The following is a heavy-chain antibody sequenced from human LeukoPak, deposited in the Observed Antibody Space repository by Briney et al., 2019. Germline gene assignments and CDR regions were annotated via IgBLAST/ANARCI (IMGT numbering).Heavy chain of an antibody. V-gene: IGHV4-59*08. J-gene: IGHJ4*02. CDR3: ARRVATKPKYCFDN. Sequence: PSETLSLTCTVSGGSINSYYWTWIRQPPGKGQKWIGYIFYTGSTNYNPSLKSRVTISLDTSKNQFSLRLSSVTAVDTAVYYCARRVATKPKYCFDNWGQGTLVTVST. CDR2: IFYTGST. CDR1: GGSINSYY. D-gene: IGHD5-24*01.